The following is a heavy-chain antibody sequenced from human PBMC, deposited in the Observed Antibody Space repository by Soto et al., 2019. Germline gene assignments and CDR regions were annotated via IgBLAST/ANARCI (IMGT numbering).Heavy chain of an antibody. CDR3: ARHRYSYGVYYFDY. Sequence: PSETLSLTCTVSGGSISSSYWSWIRQPPGKGLEWIGYIYDSGSTYYNSSLKSRVTMSVDTSKNQFSLKLSSVTAADTAVYYCARHRYSYGVYYFDYWGQGTLVTVSS. V-gene: IGHV4-59*08. CDR1: GGSISSSY. CDR2: IYDSGST. D-gene: IGHD5-18*01. J-gene: IGHJ4*02.